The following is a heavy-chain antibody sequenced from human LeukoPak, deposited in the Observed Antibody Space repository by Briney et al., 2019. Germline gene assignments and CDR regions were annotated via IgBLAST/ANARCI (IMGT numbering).Heavy chain of an antibody. Sequence: PGGSLRLSCAASGFTFSSYSMNWVRQAPGTGLELVSSISSSSSYIYYADPVKGRFTISRDNAKNSLYLQMNSLRAEDTAVYYCARDVSGRPMGYYFDYWGQGTLVTVSS. CDR3: ARDVSGRPMGYYFDY. CDR2: ISSSSSYI. V-gene: IGHV3-21*01. J-gene: IGHJ4*02. D-gene: IGHD5-12*01. CDR1: GFTFSSYS.